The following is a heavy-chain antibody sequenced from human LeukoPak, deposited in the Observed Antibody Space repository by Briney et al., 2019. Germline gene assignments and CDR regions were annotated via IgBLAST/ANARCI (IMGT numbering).Heavy chain of an antibody. CDR3: ARDLSGPFDY. CDR1: GFTFSSYA. J-gene: IGHJ4*02. D-gene: IGHD6-19*01. CDR2: ISYDGSNK. Sequence: GGSLRLSCAASGFTFSSYAMHWVRQAPGKGLEWVAVISYDGSNKYYADSVKGRFTISRDNSKNTLYLQMNSLRAEGTAVYYRARDLSGPFDYWGQGTLVTVSS. V-gene: IGHV3-30*01.